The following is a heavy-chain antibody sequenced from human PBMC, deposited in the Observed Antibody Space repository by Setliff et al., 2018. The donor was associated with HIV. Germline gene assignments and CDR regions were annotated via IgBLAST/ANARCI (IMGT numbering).Heavy chain of an antibody. CDR3: ATDDHCSGGNCFLTMDY. J-gene: IGHJ4*02. CDR2: IIPMFSTV. D-gene: IGHD2-15*01. CDR1: GGTFSTHV. Sequence: SVKVSCKASGGTFSTHVISWVRQAPGQGLEWIGGIIPMFSTVNYAKKYQGRVTITTDESTTTAYMELTSLRSEDTAVYYCATDDHCSGGNCFLTMDYWGLGTLVTVS. V-gene: IGHV1-69*05.